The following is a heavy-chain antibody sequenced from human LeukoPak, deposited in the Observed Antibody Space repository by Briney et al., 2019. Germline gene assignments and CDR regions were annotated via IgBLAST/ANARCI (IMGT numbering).Heavy chain of an antibody. CDR2: ISAYNGNT. CDR1: GYTFTSYG. J-gene: IGHJ4*02. CDR3: ARSKVWDSSGYPYDY. Sequence: ASVKVSCKASGYTFTSYGISWVRQAPGQGLEWMGWISAYNGNTNYAQKLQGRVTMTTDTSTSTAYMELRSLRSDDTAVYYCARSKVWDSSGYPYDYWGQGTLVTVSS. D-gene: IGHD3-22*01. V-gene: IGHV1-18*01.